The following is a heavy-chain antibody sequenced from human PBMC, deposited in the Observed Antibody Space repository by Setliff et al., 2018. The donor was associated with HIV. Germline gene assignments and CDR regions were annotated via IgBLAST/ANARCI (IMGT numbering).Heavy chain of an antibody. CDR3: ARLSSYRSSSYYFDY. Sequence: SETLSLTCAVYGGSFSGHYWGWIRQPPGKGLEWIGNIYHSGSTLYKPSLKSRVTMSVDTSKNQFSLKLNSVTAADTAVYHCARLSSYRSSSYYFDYWGQGTLVTVSS. D-gene: IGHD6-6*01. V-gene: IGHV4-34*01. CDR2: IYHSGST. J-gene: IGHJ4*02. CDR1: GGSFSGHY.